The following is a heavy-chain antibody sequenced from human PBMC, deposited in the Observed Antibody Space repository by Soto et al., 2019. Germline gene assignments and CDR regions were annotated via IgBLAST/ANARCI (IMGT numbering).Heavy chain of an antibody. CDR3: ARAPFEDYYDSSGPFRAAFDI. D-gene: IGHD3-22*01. CDR1: GGTFSSYA. J-gene: IGHJ3*02. V-gene: IGHV1-69*06. Sequence: SVKVSCKASGGTFSSYAISWVRQAPGQGVEWMGGIIPIFGTANYAQKFQGRVTITADKSTSTAYMELSSLRSEDTAVYYCARAPFEDYYDSSGPFRAAFDIWGQGTMVTVSS. CDR2: IIPIFGTA.